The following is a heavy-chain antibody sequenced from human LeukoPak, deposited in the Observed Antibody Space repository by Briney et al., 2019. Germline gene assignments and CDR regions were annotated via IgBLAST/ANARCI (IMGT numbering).Heavy chain of an antibody. V-gene: IGHV4-39*01. CDR2: IYYSGST. CDR3: ARQGGQLATFDY. D-gene: IGHD6-6*01. CDR1: GGSISSSSYY. Sequence: SETLSLTCTVSGGSISSSSYYWGWIRQPPGKGLEWIGSIYYSGSTYYNPSLKSRVTISVDTSKNQFSLKVSSVTAADTAVYYCARQGGQLATFDYWGQGTLVTVSS. J-gene: IGHJ4*02.